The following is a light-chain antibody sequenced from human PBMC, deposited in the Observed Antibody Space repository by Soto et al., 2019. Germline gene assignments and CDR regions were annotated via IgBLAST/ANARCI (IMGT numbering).Light chain of an antibody. Sequence: DIVLTQSPGTLSLSPGERATLSCRASQSVSSSFLAWYQKKPGQAPRLLIYGASSRATGIPDRFSGSGSGTDVTLTSSRLEPEDFAVYYCQQYDTSPWTFGQGTKVEIK. CDR1: QSVSSSF. J-gene: IGKJ1*01. CDR2: GAS. V-gene: IGKV3-20*01. CDR3: QQYDTSPWT.